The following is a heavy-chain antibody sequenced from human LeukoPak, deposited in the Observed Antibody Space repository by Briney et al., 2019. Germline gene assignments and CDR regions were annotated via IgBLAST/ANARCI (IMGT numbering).Heavy chain of an antibody. Sequence: GGSLRLSCAASGFTFSSYDMHWVRQATGKGLEWVPAIGTAGDTYYPGSVKGRFTISRENAKNSLYLQTNSLRAGDTAVYYCARELRYFDWSKGDYGMDVWGQGTTVTVSS. CDR3: ARELRYFDWSKGDYGMDV. D-gene: IGHD3-9*01. J-gene: IGHJ6*02. V-gene: IGHV3-13*04. CDR1: GFTFSSYD. CDR2: IGTAGDT.